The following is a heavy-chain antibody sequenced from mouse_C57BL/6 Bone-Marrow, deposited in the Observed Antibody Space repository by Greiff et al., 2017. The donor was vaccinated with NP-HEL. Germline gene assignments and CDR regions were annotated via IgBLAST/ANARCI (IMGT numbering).Heavy chain of an antibody. V-gene: IGHV2-2*01. CDR2: LWSGGST. CDR1: GFSLTSYG. J-gene: IGHJ3*01. Sequence: VKLMESGPGLVQPSQSLSITCTVSGFSLTSYGVHWVRQSPGKGLEWLGVLWSGGSTDYNAAFISRLSISKDNSKSQVFFKMNSLQADDTAIYYCARTRGYYEFAYWGQGTLVTVSA. CDR3: ARTRGYYEFAY. D-gene: IGHD2-3*01.